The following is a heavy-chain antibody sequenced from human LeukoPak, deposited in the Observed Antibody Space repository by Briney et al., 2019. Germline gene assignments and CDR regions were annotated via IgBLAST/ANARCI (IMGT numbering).Heavy chain of an antibody. V-gene: IGHV4-59*12. CDR1: GGSISSYY. D-gene: IGHD6-19*01. J-gene: IGHJ5*02. CDR3: ARVAYPSGINWFDP. Sequence: KTSETLSLTCTVSGGSISSYYWSWIRQPPGKGLEWIGYIYYSGSTYYNPSLKSRVTISVDTSKNQFSLKLSSVTAADTAVYYCARVAYPSGINWFDPWGQGTLVTVSS. CDR2: IYYSGST.